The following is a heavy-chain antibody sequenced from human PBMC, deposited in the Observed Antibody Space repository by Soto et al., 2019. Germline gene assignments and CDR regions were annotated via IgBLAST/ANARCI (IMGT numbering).Heavy chain of an antibody. Sequence: QVQLVQSGAEVKKPGSSVKVSCKASGDTFSTYTITCMRQAPGQGLEWLGGIIPRSATSNYAQKFQGRVTIPADESTRTAHMELSSLRSEDTAVYYWAVEGLVLVPTTGNSAYYSYAMDVWGQGTTVTVSS. CDR2: IIPRSATS. J-gene: IGHJ6*02. D-gene: IGHD2-2*01. V-gene: IGHV1-69*12. CDR3: AVEGLVLVPTTGNSAYYSYAMDV. CDR1: GDTFSTYT.